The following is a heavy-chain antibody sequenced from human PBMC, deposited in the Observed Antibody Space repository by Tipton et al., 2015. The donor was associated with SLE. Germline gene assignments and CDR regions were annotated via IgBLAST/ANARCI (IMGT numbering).Heavy chain of an antibody. J-gene: IGHJ1*01. CDR1: GYTIRTGNW. V-gene: IGHV4-28*02. CDR2: IYYSGSI. Sequence: TLSLTCAVSGYTIRTGNWWGWFRQSPGKGLEWIGHIYYSGSIHYNSAPKSRVHMSVDTSKNEFSLELSSVTAADTAVYYCARVYPNYGDYQNFPHWGQGTFVTLSS. CDR3: ARVYPNYGDYQNFPH. D-gene: IGHD4-17*01.